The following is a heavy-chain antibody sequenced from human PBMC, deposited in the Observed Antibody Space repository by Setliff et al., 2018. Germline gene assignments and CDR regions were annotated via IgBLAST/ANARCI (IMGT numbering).Heavy chain of an antibody. CDR2: IIPIFGTA. CDR1: GDTFSSYA. V-gene: IGHV1-69*05. D-gene: IGHD4-4*01. CDR3: ARADYIRYFYMDA. J-gene: IGHJ6*03. Sequence: SVKVSCKASGDTFSSYAINWVRQAPGQGLEWMGGIIPIFGTANHAQKFQGRLTITTVGSTSTAYMELSSLRSEDTAVYYCARADYIRYFYMDAWGKGTTVTVSS.